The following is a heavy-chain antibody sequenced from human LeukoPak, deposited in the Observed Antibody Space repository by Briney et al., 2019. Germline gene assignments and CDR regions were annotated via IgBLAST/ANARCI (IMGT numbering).Heavy chain of an antibody. CDR3: ASVRFGEGMESWFDP. D-gene: IGHD3-10*01. CDR1: GGSISSYY. Sequence: PSETLSLTCTVSGGSISSYYWSWIRQPPGKGLEWIGEINHSGSTNYNPSLRSRVTISVDTSKNQFSLKLSSVTAADTAVYYCASVRFGEGMESWFDPWGQGTLVTVSS. J-gene: IGHJ5*02. V-gene: IGHV4-34*01. CDR2: INHSGST.